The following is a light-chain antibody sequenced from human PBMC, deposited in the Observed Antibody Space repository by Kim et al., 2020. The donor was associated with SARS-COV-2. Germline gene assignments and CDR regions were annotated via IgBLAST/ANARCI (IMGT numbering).Light chain of an antibody. CDR3: NSWDTTGESLV. Sequence: SSELTQDPVVSVALGQTVRITCQGDSLRKYYATWYQQKPGQAPVRVLYAKNNRPSGIPDRFSGSSSGNTASLTITGALAEDEADYYCNSWDTTGESLVFGGGTKLTVL. CDR1: SLRKYY. CDR2: AKN. V-gene: IGLV3-19*02. J-gene: IGLJ3*02.